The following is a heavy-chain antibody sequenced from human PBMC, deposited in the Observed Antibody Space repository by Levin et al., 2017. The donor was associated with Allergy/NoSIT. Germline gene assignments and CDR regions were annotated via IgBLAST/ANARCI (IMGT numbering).Heavy chain of an antibody. Sequence: NSGGSLRLSCKGSGYSFTSYWIGWVRQMPGKGLEWMGIIYPGDSDTRYSPSFQGQVTISADKSISTAYLQWSSLKASDTAMYYCARGRYGDSHRVNDYWGQGTLVTVSS. V-gene: IGHV5-51*01. CDR2: IYPGDSDT. D-gene: IGHD4-17*01. CDR3: ARGRYGDSHRVNDY. CDR1: GYSFTSYW. J-gene: IGHJ4*02.